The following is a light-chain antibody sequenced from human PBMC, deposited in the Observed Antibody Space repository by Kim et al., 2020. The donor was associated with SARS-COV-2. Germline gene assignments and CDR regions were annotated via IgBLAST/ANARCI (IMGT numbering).Light chain of an antibody. CDR1: QGIGGW. CDR3: QHHSTSPIT. CDR2: DAS. V-gene: IGKV1-5*01. J-gene: IGKJ5*01. Sequence: ASVGDRVPMHCRASQGIGGWLAWYKQNPGKAPKLLVYDASSVESGVPSRFSGSGSGTEFPLPFTSWHPDDSAPYSGQHHSTSPITFGQGTRLE.